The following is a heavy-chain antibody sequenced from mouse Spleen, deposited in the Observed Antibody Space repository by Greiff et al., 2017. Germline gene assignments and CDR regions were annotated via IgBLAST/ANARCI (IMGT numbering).Heavy chain of an antibody. J-gene: IGHJ1*03. V-gene: IGHV1-69*01. CDR2: IDPYDSYS. Sequence: VQLQQSGAELVMPGASVKLSCKASGYSFTSYWMHWVQQWPGQGLEWIGEIDPYDSYSNYKQKFKGKATFTVDTSSSTASMQLSSLTSEDCAVCYCARYLSSSYWYFGVWGTGTTVTVSS. CDR1: GYSFTSYW. CDR3: ARYLSSSYWYFGV. D-gene: IGHD1-1*01.